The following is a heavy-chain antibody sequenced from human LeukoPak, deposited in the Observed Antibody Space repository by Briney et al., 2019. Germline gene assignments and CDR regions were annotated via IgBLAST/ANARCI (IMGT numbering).Heavy chain of an antibody. CDR3: ARDNTIFGVAHINH. J-gene: IGHJ5*02. CDR2: ISSSGSTI. V-gene: IGHV3-11*01. D-gene: IGHD3-3*01. CDR1: GFTFSDYY. Sequence: GGSLRLSCAASGFTFSDYYMSWIRQAPGKGLEWVSYISSSGSTIYYADSVKGRFTISRDNAKNSLYLQMNSRRAEDTAVYYCARDNTIFGVAHINHWGQGTLVTVSS.